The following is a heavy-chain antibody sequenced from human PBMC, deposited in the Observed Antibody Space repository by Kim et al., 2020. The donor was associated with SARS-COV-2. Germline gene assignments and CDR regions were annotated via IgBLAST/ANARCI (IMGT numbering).Heavy chain of an antibody. CDR3: ASGRLQGGMDV. J-gene: IGHJ6*02. Sequence: GGSLRLSCAGSEFFLSTDSMHWVRQAPGKGLEWVSSISGDSSYIYYAGSVKGRLTTSRDNAKKSLYLQMNSLRVEDTAVYYCASGRLQGGMDVWGQGTKVTVSS. CDR2: ISGDSSYI. CDR1: EFFLSTDS. D-gene: IGHD2-21*01. V-gene: IGHV3-21*01.